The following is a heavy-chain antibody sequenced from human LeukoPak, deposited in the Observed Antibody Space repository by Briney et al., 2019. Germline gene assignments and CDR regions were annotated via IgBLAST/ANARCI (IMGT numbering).Heavy chain of an antibody. CDR3: SKRSGDFWSAEFDY. J-gene: IGHJ4*02. CDR1: GFTFSSYA. Sequence: PGGSLRLSCAASGFTFSSYAMSWVRQAPGKGLERVSTISGNGGSTYYADSVKGRFTISRDSSKNTLYLQMNSLRAEDTAVYYCSKRSGDFWSAEFDYWGQGTLVTISS. V-gene: IGHV3-23*01. D-gene: IGHD3-3*01. CDR2: ISGNGGST.